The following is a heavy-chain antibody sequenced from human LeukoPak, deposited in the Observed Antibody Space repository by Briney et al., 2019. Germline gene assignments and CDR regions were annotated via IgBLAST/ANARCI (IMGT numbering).Heavy chain of an antibody. V-gene: IGHV1-69*13. Sequence: SVKVSCKASGGTFSSYAISWVRQAPGQGLEWMGGIIPIFGTANYAQKFQGRVTITADESTSTAYMELSSLRSEDTAVYYCARVMGWLVPFDYWGQGTLVTVSS. CDR1: GGTFSSYA. J-gene: IGHJ4*02. D-gene: IGHD6-19*01. CDR3: ARVMGWLVPFDY. CDR2: IIPIFGTA.